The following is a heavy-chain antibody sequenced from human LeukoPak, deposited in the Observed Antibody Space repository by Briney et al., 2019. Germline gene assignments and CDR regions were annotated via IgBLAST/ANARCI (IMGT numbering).Heavy chain of an antibody. CDR2: IWYDGSNK. CDR3: ARELQQLVADDAFDI. D-gene: IGHD6-6*01. CDR1: GFTFSSYG. V-gene: IGHV3-33*01. Sequence: GGSLRLSCAASGFTFSSYGMHWVRQAPGKGLEWVAVIWYDGSNKYYADSVKGRFTISRDNSKNTLYLQMNSLRAEDTAVYYCARELQQLVADDAFDIWGQGTMVTVSS. J-gene: IGHJ3*02.